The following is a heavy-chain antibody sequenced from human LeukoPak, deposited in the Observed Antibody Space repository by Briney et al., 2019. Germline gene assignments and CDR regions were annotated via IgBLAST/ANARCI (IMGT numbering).Heavy chain of an antibody. CDR3: ARYTRPIDY. V-gene: IGHV3-7*05. CDR2: IKADGSGA. CDR1: GFTFSSPW. Sequence: PGGSLRLSCAASGFTFSSPWMSWVRQAPGKGLEWVATIKADGSGAYYVDSVKGRFTIYRDNAKNSLYLQMNSLRAEDTAVYFCARYTRPIDYWGQGTLVTVSS. J-gene: IGHJ4*02. D-gene: IGHD6-13*01.